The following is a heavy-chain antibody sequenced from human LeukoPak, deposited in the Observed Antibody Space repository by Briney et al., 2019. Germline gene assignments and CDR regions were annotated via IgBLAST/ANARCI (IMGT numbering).Heavy chain of an antibody. J-gene: IGHJ4*02. CDR3: ARSGVTMVRGGKFDY. CDR1: GYSISSGYY. Sequence: SETLSLTCTVSGYSISSGYYWGWIRQPPGKGLEWIGSIYHSGSTYYNPSLKSRVTISVDTSKNQFSLKLSSVTAADTAVYYCARSGVTMVRGGKFDYWGQGTLVTVSS. D-gene: IGHD3-10*01. V-gene: IGHV4-38-2*02. CDR2: IYHSGST.